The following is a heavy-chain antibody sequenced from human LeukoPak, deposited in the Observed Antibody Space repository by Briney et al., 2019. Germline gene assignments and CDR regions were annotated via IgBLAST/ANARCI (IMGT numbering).Heavy chain of an antibody. J-gene: IGHJ4*01. D-gene: IGHD3-16*01. CDR2: IYYSGST. Sequence: SETLCLTRTVSGGSISSSSFYWGWIRQPPGEGLEWIGTIYYSGSTYYNPSLKSRVTISVDTSKNQFSLKLSSVTAADTAVYYCATGALMTNFDYWGQGTLVTVSS. V-gene: IGHV4-39*01. CDR1: GGSISSSSFY. CDR3: ATGALMTNFDY.